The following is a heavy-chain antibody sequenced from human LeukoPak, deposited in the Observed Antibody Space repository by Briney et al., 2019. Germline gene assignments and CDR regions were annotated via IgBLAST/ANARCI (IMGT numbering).Heavy chain of an antibody. CDR1: GGSFSGCY. CDR2: INHSGST. J-gene: IGHJ4*02. CDR3: ARVNASTEVYY. Sequence: PSETLSLTCAVYGGSFSGCYWSWIRQPPGKGLEWIGEINHSGSTNYNPSLKSRVTISVDTSKNQFSLKLSSVTAADTAVYYCARVNASTEVYYWGQGTLVTVSS. V-gene: IGHV4-34*01. D-gene: IGHD4-23*01.